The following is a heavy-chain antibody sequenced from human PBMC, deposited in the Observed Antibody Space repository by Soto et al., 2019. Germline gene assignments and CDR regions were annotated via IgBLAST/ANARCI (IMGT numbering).Heavy chain of an antibody. CDR3: AHRLGIAVAAHFDY. J-gene: IGHJ4*02. D-gene: IGHD6-19*01. V-gene: IGHV2-5*02. Sequence: QITLKESGPPLVKPTQTLTLTCTFSGFSLGTGGVGVGWIRQPPGKALEWLALIYWDDGKHYSPSLKSRLTITKDTSKNQVVLTMTNMDPVDTATYYCAHRLGIAVAAHFDYWGQGTLVSVSS. CDR1: GFSLGTGGVG. CDR2: IYWDDGK.